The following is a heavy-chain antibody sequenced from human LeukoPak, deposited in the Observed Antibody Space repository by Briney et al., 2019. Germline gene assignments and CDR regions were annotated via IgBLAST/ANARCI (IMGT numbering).Heavy chain of an antibody. Sequence: GSLRLSCAASGFTFSSYAMSWVRQAPGRGLEWVSGISGSGDNTYYADSVKGQFTISRDNSKNTLYLQMNSLRAEDTAVYYCAKEESYYGSGSYYTYWGQGTLVTVSS. CDR3: AKEESYYGSGSYYTY. CDR2: ISGSGDNT. CDR1: GFTFSSYA. V-gene: IGHV3-23*01. D-gene: IGHD3-10*01. J-gene: IGHJ4*02.